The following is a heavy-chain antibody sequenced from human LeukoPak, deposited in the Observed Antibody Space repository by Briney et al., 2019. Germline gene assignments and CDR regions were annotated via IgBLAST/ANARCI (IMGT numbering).Heavy chain of an antibody. CDR2: IRSDGGST. V-gene: IGHV3-23*01. CDR3: ATLAYGYSSPFDY. CDR1: GFTFSSYD. Sequence: GGSLRLSGAASGFTFSSYDMSWVRQAPGKGLEWVSFIRSDGGSTLYADSMKGRFTTTRDNSKNTLYAKMTSMRAEDTAVYYCATLAYGYSSPFDYWGQGTLVTVSS. J-gene: IGHJ4*02. D-gene: IGHD6-13*01.